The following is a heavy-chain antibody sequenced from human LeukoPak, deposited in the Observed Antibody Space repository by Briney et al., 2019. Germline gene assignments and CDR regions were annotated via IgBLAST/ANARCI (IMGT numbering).Heavy chain of an antibody. D-gene: IGHD3-22*01. CDR2: IIPILGIA. J-gene: IGHJ4*02. CDR1: GYTFTSYG. Sequence: ASVKVSCKASGYTFTSYGISWVRQAPGQGLEWMGRIIPILGIANYAQKFQGRVTITADKSTSTAYVELSSLRSEDTAVYYCARETYDSSGYFYAIFDYWGQGTLVTVSS. CDR3: ARETYDSSGYFYAIFDY. V-gene: IGHV1-69*04.